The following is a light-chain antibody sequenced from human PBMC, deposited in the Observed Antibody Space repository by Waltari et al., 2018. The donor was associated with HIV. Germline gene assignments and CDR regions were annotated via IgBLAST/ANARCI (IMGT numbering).Light chain of an antibody. CDR3: QQYHHWPLT. J-gene: IGKJ5*01. Sequence: EIMMTQSPGTLSVSPGERATLSCRASQSVSSNLAWYQQKPGQAPRLPIYGASTRATGMPARFSGSWSGTEFSLTISSLQSEDFAVYYCQQYHHWPLTFGQGTRLEIK. CDR2: GAS. V-gene: IGKV3-15*01. CDR1: QSVSSN.